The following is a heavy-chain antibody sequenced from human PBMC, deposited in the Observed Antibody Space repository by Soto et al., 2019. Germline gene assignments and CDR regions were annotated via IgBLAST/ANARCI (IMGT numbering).Heavy chain of an antibody. CDR1: GFTFSSYG. D-gene: IGHD1-26*01. CDR2: ISYDGSNK. V-gene: IGHV3-30*18. CDR3: AKDEGSQWELLEY. J-gene: IGHJ4*02. Sequence: QVQLVESGGGVVQPGRSLRLSCAASGFTFSSYGMHWVRQAPGKGLEWVAVISYDGSNKYYADSVKGRFTISRDNSKNTLYLQMNSLRAEDTAVYYCAKDEGSQWELLEYWGQGTLVTVSS.